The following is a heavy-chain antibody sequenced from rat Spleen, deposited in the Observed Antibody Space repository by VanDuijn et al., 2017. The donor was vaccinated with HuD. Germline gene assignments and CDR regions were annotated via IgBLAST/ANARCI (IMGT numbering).Heavy chain of an antibody. CDR3: TTDLAD. V-gene: IGHV5-27*01. D-gene: IGHD1-2*01. Sequence: EVQLVESGGGLVQPGRSLKLSCAASGFTFSNYGMAWVRQAPTKGLEWVASITNSGGSTYYRDSVKGRFTISRDNAKSTLYLQMDSLRSEDTATYYCTTDLADWGQGVMVTVSS. CDR2: ITNSGGST. CDR1: GFTFSNYG. J-gene: IGHJ2*01.